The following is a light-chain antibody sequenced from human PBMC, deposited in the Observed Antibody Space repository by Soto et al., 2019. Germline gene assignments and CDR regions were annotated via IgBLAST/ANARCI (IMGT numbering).Light chain of an antibody. J-gene: IGKJ5*01. V-gene: IGKV1-5*03. Sequence: DIQMTQSPSTLSASVGDRVTITCRASQSISSWLAWYQQKPGKAPKLLIYKASSLESGDPSRFSGSGSGTEFTLTISSLQPDDFATYYCQQYNSYWITFGQGTRLEIK. CDR2: KAS. CDR1: QSISSW. CDR3: QQYNSYWIT.